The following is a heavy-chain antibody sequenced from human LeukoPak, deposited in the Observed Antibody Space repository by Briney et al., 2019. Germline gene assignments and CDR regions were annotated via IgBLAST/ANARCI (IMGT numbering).Heavy chain of an antibody. CDR1: GFTSSSYS. CDR3: AKYYYGSGSPGY. Sequence: PGGSLRLSCAASGFTSSSYSMNWVRQAPGKGLEWVSYISSSSSTIYYADSVKGRFTISRDNAKNSLYLQMNSLRAEDTAVYYCAKYYYGSGSPGYWGQGALVTVSS. V-gene: IGHV3-48*01. CDR2: ISSSSSTI. J-gene: IGHJ4*02. D-gene: IGHD3-10*01.